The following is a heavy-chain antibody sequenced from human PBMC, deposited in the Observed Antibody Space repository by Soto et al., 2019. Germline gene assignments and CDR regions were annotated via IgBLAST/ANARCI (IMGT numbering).Heavy chain of an antibody. J-gene: IGHJ4*02. CDR1: GFSFRSHG. V-gene: IGHV3-33*01. D-gene: IGHD4-17*01. CDR3: ARDSSGVTTYFDS. Sequence: QVHLVESGGGVVQPGRSLRLSCAASGFSFRSHGMHWVRQAPGKGLEWVAVIWDDGSKKYYADSVKGRFTISRDNSKNTLYLEMNSLRAEDTAVYYGARDSSGVTTYFDSWGQGSLVTVSS. CDR2: IWDDGSKK.